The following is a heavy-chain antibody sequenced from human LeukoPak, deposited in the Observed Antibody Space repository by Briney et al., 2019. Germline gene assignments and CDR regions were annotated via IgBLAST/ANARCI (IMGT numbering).Heavy chain of an antibody. CDR3: ARGRRRYNWNESFDY. V-gene: IGHV4-34*01. D-gene: IGHD1-1*01. J-gene: IGHJ4*02. CDR1: GGSFSGYY. CDR2: INHSGST. Sequence: SETPSLTCAVYGGSFSGYYWSWIRQPPGKGLGWIGEINHSGSTNYNPSLKSRVTISVDTSKNQFSLKLSSVTAADTAVYYCARGRRRYNWNESFDYWGQGTLVTVSS.